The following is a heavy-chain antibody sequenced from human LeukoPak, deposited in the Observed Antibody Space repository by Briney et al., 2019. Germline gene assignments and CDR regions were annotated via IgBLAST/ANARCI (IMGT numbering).Heavy chain of an antibody. CDR3: ARGRTHNWFDP. Sequence: SETLSLTCAINGESFSGFFCTWIRQSPGKGLEWIGEVSHSGSTLYNPSLGSRVTLSVDTFKNHFSLNLSSVTAADTAVYYCARGRTHNWFDPWGQGTLVTVSS. J-gene: IGHJ5*02. CDR2: VSHSGST. CDR1: GESFSGFF. D-gene: IGHD3/OR15-3a*01. V-gene: IGHV4-34*01.